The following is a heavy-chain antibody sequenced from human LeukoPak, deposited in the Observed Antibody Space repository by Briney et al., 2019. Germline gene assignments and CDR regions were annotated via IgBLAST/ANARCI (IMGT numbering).Heavy chain of an antibody. D-gene: IGHD1-26*01. CDR1: GFSFSLYW. CDR3: TRLGMGSTGADY. Sequence: GGSLRLSCEVSGFSFSLYWMHWVRQAPGKGLVWVSRINGDETTTNYADSVKGRFTISRDNAKNTLYLQMNSLRAEDTAVYYCTRLGMGSTGADYWGQGSLVTVSS. J-gene: IGHJ4*02. V-gene: IGHV3-74*01. CDR2: INGDETTT.